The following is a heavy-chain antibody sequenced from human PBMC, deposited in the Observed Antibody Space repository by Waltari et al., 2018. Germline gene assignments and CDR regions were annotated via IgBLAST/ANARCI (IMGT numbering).Heavy chain of an antibody. Sequence: QVQLQESGPGLVKPSETLSLTCAVSGYSISSGYYWGWIRQPPGQGLEWIGSIYHSGSTYYNPSLKSRVTISVDTSKNQFSLKLSSVTAADTAVYYCARGRSGPFDYWGQGTLVTVSS. CDR2: IYHSGST. D-gene: IGHD3-3*01. V-gene: IGHV4-38-2*01. CDR3: ARGRSGPFDY. CDR1: GYSISSGYY. J-gene: IGHJ4*02.